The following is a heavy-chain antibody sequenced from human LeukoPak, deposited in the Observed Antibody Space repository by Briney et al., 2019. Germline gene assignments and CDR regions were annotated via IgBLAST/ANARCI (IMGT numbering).Heavy chain of an antibody. V-gene: IGHV3-33*05. J-gene: IGHJ4*02. Sequence: GGSLRLSCAASGFTFSRFGMHWVRQAPGKGLERGAVFSYNGINKDYAGSVKGRFTISRDNSKNTLSLQMDSLRAEDTAMYYCARGLYTNGWYYYDYWGQGTLVTVSS. D-gene: IGHD6-19*01. CDR3: ARGLYTNGWYYYDY. CDR1: GFTFSRFG. CDR2: FSYNGINK.